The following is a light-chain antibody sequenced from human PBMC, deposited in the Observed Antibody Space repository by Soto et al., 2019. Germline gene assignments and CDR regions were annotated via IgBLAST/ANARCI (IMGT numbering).Light chain of an antibody. CDR1: ETIHSW. CDR3: QQYTSYSA. J-gene: IGKJ1*01. CDR2: DAS. Sequence: GDRVTITCRASETIHSWLAWYQQRPGKAPNLLIFDASTSVTGVPSRFSASGSGTECTRNISSLQHNDFATYYSQQYTSYSAFGQGTKVDIK. V-gene: IGKV1-5*01.